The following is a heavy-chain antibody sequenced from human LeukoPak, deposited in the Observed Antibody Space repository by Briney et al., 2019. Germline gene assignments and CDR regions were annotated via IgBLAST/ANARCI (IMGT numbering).Heavy chain of an antibody. D-gene: IGHD4-17*01. CDR3: ARDGEDGDYHEQNWFDP. CDR1: GGSFSGYY. Sequence: SETLSLTCAVYGGSFSGYYWSWIRQPPGKGLEWIGEINHSGSTNYNPSLKSRVTISVDTSKNQFSLKLSSVTAADTAVYYCARDGEDGDYHEQNWFDPWGQGTLVTVSS. J-gene: IGHJ5*02. CDR2: INHSGST. V-gene: IGHV4-34*01.